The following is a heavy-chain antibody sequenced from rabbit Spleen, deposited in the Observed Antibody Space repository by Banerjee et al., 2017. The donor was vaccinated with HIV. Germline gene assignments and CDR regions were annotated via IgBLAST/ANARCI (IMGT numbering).Heavy chain of an antibody. CDR2: MRADSSGSA. CDR1: GFSFSDTDV. D-gene: IGHD5-1*01. J-gene: IGHJ4*01. CDR3: VRDNEANGGVWGDFNL. Sequence: QEQLEESGGGLVKPEGSLTLTCKASGFSFSDTDVMCWVRQAPGKGLEWIGCMRADSSGSAYYPSWAKGRFTISRSSSTTVTLQMTGLTAADTATYFCVRDNEANGGVWGDFNLWGPGTLVTVS. V-gene: IGHV1S45*01.